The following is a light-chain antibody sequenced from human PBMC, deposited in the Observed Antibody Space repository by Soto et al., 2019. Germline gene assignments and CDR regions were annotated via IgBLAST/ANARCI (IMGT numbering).Light chain of an antibody. J-gene: IGKJ1*01. CDR3: QQYNNWPSWT. CDR1: QSVSSN. V-gene: IGKV3-15*01. CDR2: GAS. Sequence: EIVLTQSPGTLFVSPGERATLSCRASQSVSSNLAWYPQKPGQATRLLIYGASTRANGIPARFSGSGSGTEFTLTISSLQSEDFAVYYCQQYNNWPSWTFGQGTKVDIK.